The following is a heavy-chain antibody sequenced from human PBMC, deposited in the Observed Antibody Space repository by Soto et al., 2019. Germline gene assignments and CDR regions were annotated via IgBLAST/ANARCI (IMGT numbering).Heavy chain of an antibody. CDR3: ARDDSRVDSSAFDI. J-gene: IGHJ3*02. D-gene: IGHD2-15*01. V-gene: IGHV3-72*01. Sequence: EVQLVESGGGLVQPGGSLRLSCAASGFTFSDHHIDWVRQAPGKGLVWVGRSRNKAKSYTTEYAASVRGRFTISRDDSKSSLFLQMHSLKIEDTAMYYCARDDSRVDSSAFDIWGQGTMVTVSS. CDR1: GFTFSDHH. CDR2: SRNKAKSYTT.